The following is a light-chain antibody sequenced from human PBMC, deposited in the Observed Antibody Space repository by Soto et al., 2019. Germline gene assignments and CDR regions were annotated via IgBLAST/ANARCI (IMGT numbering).Light chain of an antibody. CDR2: AAS. J-gene: IGKJ2*01. V-gene: IGKV1-12*01. CDR3: QQSFSFPVT. Sequence: DIQMTQSPSSVSASVGDRVTITCRASQGISSWLAWYQQKPGKAPKLLIYAASSLQEGVPSRFRGSGSGTDFTLTISNLQPVDFAAYSCQQSFSFPVTFGQGTKLEIK. CDR1: QGISSW.